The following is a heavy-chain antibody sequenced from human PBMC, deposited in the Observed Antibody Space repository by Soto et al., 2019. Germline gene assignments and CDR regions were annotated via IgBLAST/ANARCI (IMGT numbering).Heavy chain of an antibody. D-gene: IGHD6-19*01. J-gene: IGHJ4*02. Sequence: EVQLLESGGGLVQPGGSLRLSCAASGFTFSSYAMSWVRQAPGKGLEWVSAISGSGGSTYYADSVKGRFTISRDNSKNVRFLQMNSRRAEDTAVYYCAKEVGYSSGWSEFDYWGQGTLVTVSS. V-gene: IGHV3-23*01. CDR3: AKEVGYSSGWSEFDY. CDR2: ISGSGGST. CDR1: GFTFSSYA.